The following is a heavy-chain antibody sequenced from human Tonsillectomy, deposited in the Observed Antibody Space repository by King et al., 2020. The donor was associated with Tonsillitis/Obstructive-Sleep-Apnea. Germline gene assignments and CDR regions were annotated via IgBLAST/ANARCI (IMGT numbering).Heavy chain of an antibody. CDR2: IYPGDSDT. J-gene: IGHJ3*02. D-gene: IGHD4-17*01. CDR3: ASPSSPETTDALHI. CDR1: GYSFTNYW. V-gene: IGHV5-51*01. Sequence: EAQLVQSGAEVKKPGESLKISCKGSGYSFTNYWIGWVRQIPGIGLEWMGIIYPGDSDTRYSPSFQGQVTISADNSISTAYLQWSSLKASDTAMYYCASPSSPETTDALHIWGQGTMVTVSS.